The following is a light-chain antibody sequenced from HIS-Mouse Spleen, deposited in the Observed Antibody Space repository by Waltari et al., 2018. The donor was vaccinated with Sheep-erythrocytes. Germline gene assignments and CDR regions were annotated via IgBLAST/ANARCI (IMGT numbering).Light chain of an antibody. CDR2: DVS. CDR3: CSYAGSYNHV. V-gene: IGLV2-11*01. CDR1: SSDAGGYNY. Sequence: QSALTHPRSVSGSPGQSVTISCPVTSSDAGGYNYVSWYQQHPGKAPKLMIYDVSKRPSGVPDRFSGSKSGNTASLTISGLQAEDEADYYCCSYAGSYNHVFATGTKVTVL. J-gene: IGLJ1*01.